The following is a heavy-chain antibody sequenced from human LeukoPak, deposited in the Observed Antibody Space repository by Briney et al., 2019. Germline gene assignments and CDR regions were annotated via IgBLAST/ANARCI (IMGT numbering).Heavy chain of an antibody. D-gene: IGHD2-15*01. CDR3: VRDNPRCCGVVPANIDDS. CDR1: GFTFDDYA. CDR2: ISWNSGSI. V-gene: IGHV3-9*01. Sequence: GGSLRLSCAASGFTFDDYAMHWVRQAPGKGLEWVSGISWNSGSIGYADSVKGRFTISRDNAKNSLYLQMNSLRAEDTALYYCVRDNPRCCGVVPANIDDSWGQGTLVTVSS. J-gene: IGHJ4*02.